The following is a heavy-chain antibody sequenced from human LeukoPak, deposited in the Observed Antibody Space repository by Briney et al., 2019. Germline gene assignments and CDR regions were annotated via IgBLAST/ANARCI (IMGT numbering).Heavy chain of an antibody. CDR1: GGSFSGYY. Sequence: PSETLSLTCAVYGGSFSGYYWSWIRQPPGKGLEWIGEINHSGSTNYNPSLKSRVTISVDTSKNQFSLKLSSVTAADTAVYYCARVGSSWSDYFDYWDQGTLVTVSS. CDR3: ARVGSSWSDYFDY. J-gene: IGHJ4*02. CDR2: INHSGST. V-gene: IGHV4-34*01. D-gene: IGHD6-13*01.